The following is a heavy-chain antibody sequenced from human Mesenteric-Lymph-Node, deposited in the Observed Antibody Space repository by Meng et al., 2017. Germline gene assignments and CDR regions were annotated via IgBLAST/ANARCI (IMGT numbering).Heavy chain of an antibody. CDR3: LRGSGGSG. CDR2: NPHRGSS. D-gene: IGHD3-10*01. Sequence: VWVRESAPPLVTLSELPSLTCAVSGDSITNDNWGAWVRQPPGKGLEWIGENPHRGSSAYNPSLNSRVSMEIDQSKNQFSLKLTSVTAADTDVYHCLRGSGGSGWGKGTLVTVSA. CDR1: GDSITNDNW. J-gene: IGHJ1*01. V-gene: IGHV4-4*02.